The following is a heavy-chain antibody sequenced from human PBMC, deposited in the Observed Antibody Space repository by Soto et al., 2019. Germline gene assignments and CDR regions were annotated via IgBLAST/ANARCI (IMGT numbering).Heavy chain of an antibody. D-gene: IGHD3-3*01. J-gene: IGHJ4*02. Sequence: EVQLVESGGGLVQPGGSLRLSCAASGFTFSNAWMNWVRQAPGKGLEWVGRIRSNADGGTADYAAPVKGRFTFSRDDSQNTRFLQMNSLKTEDTAVYFCTTSISGLVTGHWGQGTLVTVSS. V-gene: IGHV3-15*07. CDR3: TTSISGLVTGH. CDR2: IRSNADGGTA. CDR1: GFTFSNAW.